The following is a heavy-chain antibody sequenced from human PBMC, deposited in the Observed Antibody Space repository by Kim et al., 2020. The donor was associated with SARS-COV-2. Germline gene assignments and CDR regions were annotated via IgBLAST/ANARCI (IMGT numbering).Heavy chain of an antibody. CDR1: GYTFTGYY. J-gene: IGHJ6*02. V-gene: IGHV1-2*02. Sequence: ASVKVSCKASGYTFTGYYMHWVRQAPGQGLEWMGWINPNSGGTNYAQKFQGRVTMTRDTSISTAYMELSRLRSDDTAVYYCASLADSSGYSHFDYYGMDVWGQGTTVTVSS. CDR3: ASLADSSGYSHFDYYGMDV. CDR2: INPNSGGT. D-gene: IGHD3-22*01.